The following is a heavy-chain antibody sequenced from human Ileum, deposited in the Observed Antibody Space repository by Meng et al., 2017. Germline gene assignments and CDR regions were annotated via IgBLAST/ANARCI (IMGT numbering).Heavy chain of an antibody. CDR3: ATLSYSSLGY. J-gene: IGHJ4*02. CDR2: ISNSGSNI. D-gene: IGHD1-26*01. CDR1: GITFSVYS. Sequence: QVELWGLGGGLVKPGGSVGLSCAASGITFSVYSRSWIRQAPGKVLEWVSYISNSGSNIYYVDSVKGRFTISRDNAKNSLHLQMNSLRAEDTAVYYCATLSYSSLGYWGQGTLVTVSS. V-gene: IGHV3-11*01.